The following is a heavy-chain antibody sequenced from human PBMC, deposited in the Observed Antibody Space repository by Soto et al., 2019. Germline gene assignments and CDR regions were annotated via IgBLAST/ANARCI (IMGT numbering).Heavy chain of an antibody. D-gene: IGHD3-22*01. Sequence: GGSLRLSCGASGFTFSGSAMHWVRQASGKGLEWVGRIRSKANSYATAYAASVKGRFTISRDDSKNTAYLQMNSLKTEDTAVYYCTRVGSGYAIGDSSGYRPDYFDYWGQGTLVTVSS. CDR3: TRVGSGYAIGDSSGYRPDYFDY. J-gene: IGHJ4*02. V-gene: IGHV3-73*01. CDR1: GFTFSGSA. CDR2: IRSKANSYAT.